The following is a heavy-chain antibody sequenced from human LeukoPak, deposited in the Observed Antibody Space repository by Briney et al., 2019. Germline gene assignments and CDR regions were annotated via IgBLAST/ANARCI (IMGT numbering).Heavy chain of an antibody. Sequence: SGGSLRLSCAASGFTFSNYYIGWNRQAPGKGLEWVSVIYSGGNTYYTDSVQGRFTISRDNSKNTLYLQMNSLRAEDTAVYHCASSREATSNWFVYWGQGTLVTVSS. D-gene: IGHD1-26*01. J-gene: IGHJ5*01. V-gene: IGHV3-66*01. CDR2: IYSGGNT. CDR3: ASSREATSNWFVY. CDR1: GFTFSNYY.